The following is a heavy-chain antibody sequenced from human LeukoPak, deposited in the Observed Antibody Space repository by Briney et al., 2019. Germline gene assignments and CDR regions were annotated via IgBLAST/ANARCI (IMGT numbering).Heavy chain of an antibody. D-gene: IGHD3-10*01. CDR2: IRYDGINK. Sequence: GGSLRLSCAASGFTFSSYGMHWVRQAPGKGLEWVAFIRYDGINKYYADSVKGRFTISRDNSKNTLYLQMNSLRAEDTAVYYCARDPVFGRGRVYWGQGTLVTVSS. J-gene: IGHJ4*02. V-gene: IGHV3-30*02. CDR3: ARDPVFGRGRVY. CDR1: GFTFSSYG.